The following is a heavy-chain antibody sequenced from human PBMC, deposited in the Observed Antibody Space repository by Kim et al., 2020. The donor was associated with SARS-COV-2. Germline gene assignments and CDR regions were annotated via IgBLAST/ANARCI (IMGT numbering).Heavy chain of an antibody. V-gene: IGHV4-34*01. D-gene: IGHD5-12*01. CDR3: ARGVGDGYRRRRGPFDY. CDR1: GGSFSGYY. Sequence: SETLSLTCAVYGGSFSGYYWSWIRQPPGKGLEWIGEINHSGSTNYNPSLKSRVTISVDTSKNQFSLKRSSVTAADTAVYYCARGVGDGYRRRRGPFDYWG. CDR2: INHSGST. J-gene: IGHJ4*01.